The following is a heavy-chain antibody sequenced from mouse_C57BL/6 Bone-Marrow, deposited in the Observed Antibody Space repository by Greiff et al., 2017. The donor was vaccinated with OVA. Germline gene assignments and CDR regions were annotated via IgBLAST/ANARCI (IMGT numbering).Heavy chain of an antibody. CDR2: INPNNGGT. V-gene: IGHV1-22*01. Sequence: EVQLQQSGPELVKPGASVKMSCKASGYTFTDYNMHWVKQSHGKSLEWIGYINPNNGGTSYNQKFKGKATLTVNKSSSTAYMELRSLTSEDSAVYYCASGNYILYYAMDYWGQGTSVTVSS. CDR3: ASGNYILYYAMDY. D-gene: IGHD2-1*01. J-gene: IGHJ4*01. CDR1: GYTFTDYN.